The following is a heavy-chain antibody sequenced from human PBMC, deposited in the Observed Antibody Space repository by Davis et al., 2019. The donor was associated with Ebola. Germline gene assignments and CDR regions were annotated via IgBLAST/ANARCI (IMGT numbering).Heavy chain of an antibody. V-gene: IGHV3-7*03. CDR3: VRDGWDSLFDY. D-gene: IGHD6-19*01. J-gene: IGHJ4*02. Sequence: GESLKISCEASGFIMSKYWMAWGRQAPGKGPEWVAHIKEDGSVKDYVDSVKGRFTISRGNAKNSLYLQMNSLRVEDTAVYYCVRDGWDSLFDYWGQGTMVTVSS. CDR2: IKEDGSVK. CDR1: GFIMSKYW.